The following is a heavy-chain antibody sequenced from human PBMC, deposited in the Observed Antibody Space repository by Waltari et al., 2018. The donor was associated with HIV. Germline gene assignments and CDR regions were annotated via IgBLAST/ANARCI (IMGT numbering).Heavy chain of an antibody. J-gene: IGHJ5*02. V-gene: IGHV1-69*13. Sequence: QVHIMQSGAEVKKPGSSVKISCRASRLPVPSYVLSWVRQAPGQGLEWMGGIKPPFGAANYPQKFQGRVTITADDFTSTVYMELTGLTSEDTAVYFCARESSGEFDLWGQGTPVTVSS. D-gene: IGHD3-10*01. CDR1: RLPVPSYV. CDR2: IKPPFGAA. CDR3: ARESSGEFDL.